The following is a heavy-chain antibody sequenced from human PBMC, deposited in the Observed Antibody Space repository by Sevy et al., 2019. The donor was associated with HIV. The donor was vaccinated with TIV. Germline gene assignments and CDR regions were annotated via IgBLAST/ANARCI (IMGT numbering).Heavy chain of an antibody. CDR3: ARVHLRYCTNGVCYLGY. CDR2: INPNSGGT. J-gene: IGHJ4*02. V-gene: IGHV1-2*02. D-gene: IGHD2-8*01. CDR1: GYTFTGYY. Sequence: ASVKVSCKASGYTFTGYYMHWVRQAPGQGLEWMGWINPNSGGTNYAQKFQGRVTMTRDTSISTAYMELSRLRSDDTAVYYCARVHLRYCTNGVCYLGYWGQGTPVTVSS.